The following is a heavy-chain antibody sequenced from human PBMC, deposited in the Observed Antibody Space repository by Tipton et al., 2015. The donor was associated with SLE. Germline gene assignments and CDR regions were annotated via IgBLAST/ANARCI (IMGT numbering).Heavy chain of an antibody. J-gene: IGHJ1*01. Sequence: SLRLSCAASGFTFSSYWMHWVRQAPGKGLVWVSRINSDGSSTSYADSVKGRFTISRDNAKNTLYLQMSSLRAEDTAVYYCARSSYYDFWSGGEYFQHWGQGTLVTVSS. CDR3: ARSSYYDFWSGGEYFQH. CDR2: INSDGSST. CDR1: GFTFSSYW. V-gene: IGHV3-74*01. D-gene: IGHD3-3*01.